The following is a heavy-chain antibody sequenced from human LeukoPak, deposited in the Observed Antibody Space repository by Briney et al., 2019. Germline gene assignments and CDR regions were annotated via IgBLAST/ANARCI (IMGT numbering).Heavy chain of an antibody. Sequence: ASVKVSCKASGYTFTGYYMHWVRQAPGQGLEWMGRINPNSGGTNYAQKFQGRVTMTRDTSISTAYMELSRLRSDDTAVYYCATEPHYSSGCYDYWGQGTLVTVSS. CDR3: ATEPHYSSGCYDY. CDR1: GYTFTGYY. D-gene: IGHD6-19*01. V-gene: IGHV1-2*06. J-gene: IGHJ4*02. CDR2: INPNSGGT.